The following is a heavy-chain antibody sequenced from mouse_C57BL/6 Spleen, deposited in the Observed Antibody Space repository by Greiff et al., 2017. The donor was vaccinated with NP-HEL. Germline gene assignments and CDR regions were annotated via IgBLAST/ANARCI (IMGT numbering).Heavy chain of an antibody. CDR2: IYPSDSET. CDR3: ARSDYSNRFAY. Sequence: QVQLQQPGAELVRPGSSVKLSCKASGYTFTSYWMDWVKQRPGQGLEWIGNIYPSDSETHYNQKFKDKATLTVDKSSSTAYMQLSSLTSEDSAVYYCARSDYSNRFAYWGQGTLVTVSA. CDR1: GYTFTSYW. V-gene: IGHV1-61*01. J-gene: IGHJ3*01. D-gene: IGHD2-5*01.